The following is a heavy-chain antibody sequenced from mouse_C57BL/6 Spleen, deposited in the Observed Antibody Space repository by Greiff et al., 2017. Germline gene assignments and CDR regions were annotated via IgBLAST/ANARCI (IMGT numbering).Heavy chain of an antibody. D-gene: IGHD3-2*02. CDR2: ISYDGSN. CDR3: AIDSSAPFAY. J-gene: IGHJ3*01. V-gene: IGHV3-6*01. Sequence: DVQLQESGPGLVKPSQSLSLTCSVTGYSITSGYYWNWIRQFPGNKLEWMGYISYDGSNNYNPSLKNRISITRDTSKNQFFLKLNSVTTEDTATYYCAIDSSAPFAYWGQGTLVTVSA. CDR1: GYSITSGYY.